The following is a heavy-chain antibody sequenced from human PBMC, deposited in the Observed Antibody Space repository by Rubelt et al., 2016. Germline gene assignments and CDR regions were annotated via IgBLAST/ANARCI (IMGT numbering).Heavy chain of an antibody. D-gene: IGHD6-19*01. CDR2: IWYDGSNK. CDR3: AGETSHMEPIFPASIAVAGPVDY. J-gene: IGHJ4*02. V-gene: IGHV3-33*08. Sequence: VQLVESGGVVVQPGGSLRLSCAASGFTFDDYTMHWVRQAPGKGLEWVAVIWYDGSNKYYADSVKGRFTISRGNFKCALYVKTTSLGAQDQAVYYLAGETSHMEPIFPASIAVAGPVDYWGQGTLVTVSS. CDR1: GFTFDDYT.